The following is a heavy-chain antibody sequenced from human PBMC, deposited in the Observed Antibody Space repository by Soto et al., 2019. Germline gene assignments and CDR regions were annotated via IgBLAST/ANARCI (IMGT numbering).Heavy chain of an antibody. V-gene: IGHV4-4*07. CDR1: GGAIGSHY. J-gene: IGHJ5*02. CDR3: ARGQRFSDWFDP. CDR2: IYSSGST. D-gene: IGHD3-3*01. Sequence: PSETLSLTCTISGGAIGSHYWTWIRQPAGKGLEWIGRIYSSGSTQYNPSLQSRVTMSLDTSKNQFSLRLESVTAADTAVYYCARGQRFSDWFDPWGQGXLVTVYS.